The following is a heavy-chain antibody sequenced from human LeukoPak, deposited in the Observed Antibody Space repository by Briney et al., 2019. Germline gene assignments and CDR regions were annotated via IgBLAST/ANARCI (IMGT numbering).Heavy chain of an antibody. CDR1: GGSISSYY. CDR3: ARGLDSSGWYFWDWFDP. J-gene: IGHJ5*02. D-gene: IGHD6-19*01. Sequence: SETLSLTCTVSGGSISSYYWSWIRQPPGKGLEWIGYIYYSGSTNYNPSLKSRVTISVDTSKNQFSLKLSSVTAADTAVYYCARGLDSSGWYFWDWFDPWGQGTLVTVSS. V-gene: IGHV4-59*01. CDR2: IYYSGST.